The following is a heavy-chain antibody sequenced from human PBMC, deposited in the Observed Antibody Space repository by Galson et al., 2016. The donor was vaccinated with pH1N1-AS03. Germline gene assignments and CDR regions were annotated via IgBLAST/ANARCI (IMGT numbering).Heavy chain of an antibody. CDR1: GFTFSSYG. V-gene: IGHV3-33*01. CDR3: ARGQGYNSGYFDTDY. J-gene: IGHJ4*02. CDR2: IWYDGSNK. Sequence: SLRLSCAASGFTFSSYGMHWVRQTPGKGLEWVAVIWYDGSNKYYADSVKGRFTISRDNSKNTLYLQMSSLRAEVTAVYYCARGQGYNSGYFDTDYWGRGTLVTVSS. D-gene: IGHD3-22*01.